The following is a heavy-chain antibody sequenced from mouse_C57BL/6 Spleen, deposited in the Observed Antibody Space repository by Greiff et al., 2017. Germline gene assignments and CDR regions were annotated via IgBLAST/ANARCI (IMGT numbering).Heavy chain of an antibody. V-gene: IGHV1-4*01. Sequence: QVQLKESGAELARPGASVKMSCKASGYTFTSYTMHWVKQRPGPGLEWIGYINPSSGYTKYNQKFKDKATLTADKSSNTACMQLSNLTSEDSAVYYCARSEGDGNYPWFAYWGQGTLVTVAA. J-gene: IGHJ3*01. CDR3: ARSEGDGNYPWFAY. D-gene: IGHD2-1*01. CDR2: INPSSGYT. CDR1: GYTFTSYT.